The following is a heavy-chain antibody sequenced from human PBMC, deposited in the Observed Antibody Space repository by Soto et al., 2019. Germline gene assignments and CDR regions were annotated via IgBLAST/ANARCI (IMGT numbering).Heavy chain of an antibody. Sequence: QVQLQESGPGLVKPSQTLSLTCTVSGGSISSGDYYWSWIRQHPGKGLEWIGYIYYSGSTYHNPYIKSRVTISVDTSKNQFSLKLSSVTAADTAVYYCARWWSGSRQGFDPWGQGTLVTVSS. CDR3: ARWWSGSRQGFDP. J-gene: IGHJ5*02. CDR1: GGSISSGDYY. CDR2: IYYSGST. D-gene: IGHD3-3*01. V-gene: IGHV4-31*03.